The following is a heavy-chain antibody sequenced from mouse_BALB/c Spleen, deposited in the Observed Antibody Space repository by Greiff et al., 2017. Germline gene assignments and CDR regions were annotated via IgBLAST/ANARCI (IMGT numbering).Heavy chain of an antibody. V-gene: IGHV5-4*02. Sequence: EVKLVESGGGLVQPGGSLKLSCAASGFTFSSYGMYWVRQTPEKRLEWVATISDGGSYTYYPDSVKGRFTISRDNAKNNLYLQMSSLKSEDTAMYYCARDPIYYYGSRGAMDYWGQGTSVTVSS. CDR2: ISDGGSYT. CDR1: GFTFSSYG. J-gene: IGHJ4*01. CDR3: ARDPIYYYGSRGAMDY. D-gene: IGHD1-1*01.